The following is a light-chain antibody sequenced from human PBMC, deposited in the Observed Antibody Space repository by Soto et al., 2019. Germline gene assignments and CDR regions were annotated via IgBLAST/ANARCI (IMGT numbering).Light chain of an antibody. V-gene: IGKV3-20*01. CDR2: GTS. CDR1: QTISSNH. CDR3: QQYVSWT. Sequence: EIVLTQSPGTLSVSPGESATLSCRASQTISSNHLAWYQQKPGQAPSLLIYGTSSRATGIPDRFSGSGSGTVFILTISRLEPEDSAIYYCQQYVSWTFGQGTKVEIK. J-gene: IGKJ1*01.